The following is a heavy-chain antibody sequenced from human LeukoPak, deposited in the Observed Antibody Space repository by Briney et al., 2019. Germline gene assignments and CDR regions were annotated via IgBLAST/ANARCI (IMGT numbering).Heavy chain of an antibody. J-gene: IGHJ4*02. V-gene: IGHV3-7*01. CDR2: IKQDGSEN. CDR1: GFTFSNYW. D-gene: IGHD3-22*01. CDR3: AKDSPPPNYYDSSGYFDY. Sequence: GGSLRLSCAASGFTFSNYWMSWVRQAPGKGLGWVANIKQDGSENYYVDSVKGRFTISRDNAKNSLSLQMKSLRAEDTAVYYCAKDSPPPNYYDSSGYFDYWGQGTMVTVSS.